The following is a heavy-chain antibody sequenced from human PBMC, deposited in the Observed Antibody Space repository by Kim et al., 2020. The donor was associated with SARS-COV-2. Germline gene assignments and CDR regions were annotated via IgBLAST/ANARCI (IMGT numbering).Heavy chain of an antibody. CDR3: AREGEVYGGSGGRAFDY. CDR1: GYTFTSYG. Sequence: ASVKVSCKASGYTFTSYGLHWVRQAPGQGLEWTGIINPSSGATIYAQRFQGRVTMTRDTSTTTVYMELSSLRSEDTAVYYCAREGEVYGGSGGRAFDYWGQGTQVTVSA. J-gene: IGHJ4*02. V-gene: IGHV1-46*01. CDR2: INPSSGAT. D-gene: IGHD3-22*01.